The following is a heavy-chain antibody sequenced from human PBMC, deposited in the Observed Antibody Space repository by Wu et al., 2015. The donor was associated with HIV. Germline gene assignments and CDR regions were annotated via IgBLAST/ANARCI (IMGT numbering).Heavy chain of an antibody. V-gene: IGHV1-2*02. Sequence: EQSATIVRKPGAAVRVPCKVSGHSLDKLSIQWVRQTPGRGLEWMGWINPNSGGTKYAQKFQGRVTMTRDTSISTAYMELSRLRSDDTAVYYCARGRGSNYYMDVWGKGTTVTVSS. CDR2: INPNSGGT. J-gene: IGHJ6*03. CDR3: ARGRGSNYYMDV. D-gene: IGHD3-10*01. CDR1: GHSLDKLS.